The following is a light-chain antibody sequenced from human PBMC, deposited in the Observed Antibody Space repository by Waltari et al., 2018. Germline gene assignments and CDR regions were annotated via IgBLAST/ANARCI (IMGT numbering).Light chain of an antibody. Sequence: EMVLTQSPGTLSLSPGERATLSVRASQSVTSIPLTWYQKKVGQAPRLLIYGTSSRATGIPDRFSGSGSGTEFTLTISRLEPEDFAVYYCQQYDGEVVTFGGGTKVEI. CDR3: QQYDGEVVT. CDR1: QSVTSIP. J-gene: IGKJ4*01. V-gene: IGKV3-20*01. CDR2: GTS.